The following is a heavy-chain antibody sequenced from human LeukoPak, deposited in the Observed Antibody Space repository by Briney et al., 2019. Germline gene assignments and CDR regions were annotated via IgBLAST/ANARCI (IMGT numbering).Heavy chain of an antibody. V-gene: IGHV3-74*01. J-gene: IGHJ4*02. CDR1: GFTFSNYW. Sequence: TGGSLRLSCAASGFTFSNYWMHWVRQAPVKGLVWVSRIKDDGSITSYADSVKGRFTISRDNAKNTLYLQMNSLRAEDTAVYYCARSDYFDYWGQGTLVTVSS. CDR3: ARSDYFDY. CDR2: IKDDGSIT.